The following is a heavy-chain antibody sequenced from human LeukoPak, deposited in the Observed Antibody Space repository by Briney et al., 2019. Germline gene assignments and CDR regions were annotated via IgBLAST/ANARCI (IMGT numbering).Heavy chain of an antibody. CDR1: GFTFSSYA. D-gene: IGHD1-26*01. J-gene: IGHJ3*02. V-gene: IGHV3-23*01. Sequence: GGSLRLSCAASGFTFSSYAMSWVRQAPGKGLEWVSAISGSGGSTYYADSVKGRFTISRDNSKNTLYLQINSLRAEDTAVYYCARDLGGTTALDGFDIWGQGTMVTVSA. CDR3: ARDLGGTTALDGFDI. CDR2: ISGSGGST.